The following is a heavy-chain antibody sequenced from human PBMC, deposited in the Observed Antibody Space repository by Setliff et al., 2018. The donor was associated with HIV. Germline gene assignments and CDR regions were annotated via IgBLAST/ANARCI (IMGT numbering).Heavy chain of an antibody. J-gene: IGHJ4*02. Sequence: GGSLRLSCAASGFTFSDYYMTWIRQAPGKGLEWISYITGTGSTRKYADSVKGRFTISRDNAKRSLYLQMNSLAAEDTAVYYCARCRWSHLADYWGQGTLVTVSS. CDR2: ITGTGSTR. D-gene: IGHD2-15*01. CDR1: GFTFSDYY. V-gene: IGHV3-11*01. CDR3: ARCRWSHLADY.